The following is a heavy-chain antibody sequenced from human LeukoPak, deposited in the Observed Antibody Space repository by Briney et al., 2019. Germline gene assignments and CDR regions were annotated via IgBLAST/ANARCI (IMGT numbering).Heavy chain of an antibody. CDR1: GYTFTGYY. V-gene: IGHV1-2*04. CDR2: INPNSGGT. J-gene: IGHJ4*02. D-gene: IGHD3-9*01. Sequence: ASVKVSCKASGYTFTGYYMHWVRQAPGQGLEWMGWINPNSGGTNYAQKFQAWVTMTWDTSISTAYMELSRLRSDDTAVYYCARGALNGYYFDYWGQGTLVTVSA. CDR3: ARGALNGYYFDY.